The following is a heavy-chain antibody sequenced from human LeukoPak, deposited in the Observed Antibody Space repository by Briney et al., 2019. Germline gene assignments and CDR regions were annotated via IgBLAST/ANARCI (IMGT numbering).Heavy chain of an antibody. CDR3: ATVFIFRYQHWSKFDP. CDR1: GYTLTALS. V-gene: IGHV1-24*01. CDR2: FDPEDGET. D-gene: IGHD2-2*01. J-gene: IGHJ5*02. Sequence: ASVRVSYTVSGYTLTALSMHWLRQAPGKGLEWMGGFDPEDGETIYAQKFQGRVTMTEATSTDTAYKELSSLRSEDTAVYYCATVFIFRYQHWSKFDPWGQGTLVTVSS.